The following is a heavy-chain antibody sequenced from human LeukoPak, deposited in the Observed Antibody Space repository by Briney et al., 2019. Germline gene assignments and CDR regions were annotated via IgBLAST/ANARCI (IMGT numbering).Heavy chain of an antibody. D-gene: IGHD6-13*01. V-gene: IGHV4-34*01. J-gene: IGHJ5*02. CDR3: ARGIAANWFDP. Sequence: SETLSLTCAVYGGSFSGYYWSWIRQPPGKGLEWIGEINHSGSTNYNPSLKSRVTISVDTSKNQFSLKLSSVTAADTAVYYCARGIAANWFDPWGQGTLVTVSS. CDR1: GGSFSGYY. CDR2: INHSGST.